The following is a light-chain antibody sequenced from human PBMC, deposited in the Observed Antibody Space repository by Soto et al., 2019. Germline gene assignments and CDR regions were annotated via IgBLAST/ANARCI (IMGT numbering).Light chain of an antibody. V-gene: IGKV1-5*01. CDR2: DAS. J-gene: IGKJ1*01. CDR1: ESVSRW. Sequence: DIQMTQSPATLSGSVGDRGTITCRASESVSRWLAWYQQEPGKAPKLLIYDASDLESGVPSRFSGSGSGTEFTLTISSLQPEDFATYYCHKYNTWTFGQGTKVDIK. CDR3: HKYNTWT.